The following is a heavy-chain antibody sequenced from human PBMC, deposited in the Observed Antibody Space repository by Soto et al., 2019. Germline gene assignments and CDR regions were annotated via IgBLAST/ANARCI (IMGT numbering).Heavy chain of an antibody. Sequence: PSETLSVTCTVSGGSISSGDYYWSWIRQPPGKGLEWIGYIYYSGSTYYNPSLKSRVTMTRDTSISTVYMELSRLKSDDTAVYYCARVFNYYYFDYWGQGTLVTVSS. D-gene: IGHD1-1*01. V-gene: IGHV4-30-4*02. J-gene: IGHJ4*02. CDR2: IYYSGST. CDR3: ARVFNYYYFDY. CDR1: GGSISSGDYY.